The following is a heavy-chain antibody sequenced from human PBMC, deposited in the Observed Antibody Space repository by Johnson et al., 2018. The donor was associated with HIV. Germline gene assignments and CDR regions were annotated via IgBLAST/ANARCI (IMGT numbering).Heavy chain of an antibody. D-gene: IGHD5-24*01. CDR3: ARDRWLEIGAFDI. CDR2: ISSSGSTI. CDR1: GFSVSCNY. J-gene: IGHJ3*02. V-gene: IGHV3-11*04. Sequence: QVQLVESGGGLVQRGGSLRLSCVASGFSVSCNYMSWVRQAPGKGLEWVSVISSSGSTIYYADSVKGRFTISRDNAKNSLYLQMNSLRAEDTAVYYCARDRWLEIGAFDIWGQGTMVTVSS.